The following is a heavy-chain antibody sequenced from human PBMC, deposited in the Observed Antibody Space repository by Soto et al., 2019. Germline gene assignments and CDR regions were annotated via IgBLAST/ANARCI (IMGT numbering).Heavy chain of an antibody. Sequence: SETLSLTCTVSGGSISHYHWNWIRQAPGKGMEWIGYVFYNGSTHYNPSLKSRVTISVDTSKNQFSLKLSSVTAADTAVYYCARLLRYCSSTSCYFDYWGQGTLVTVSS. CDR1: GGSISHYH. J-gene: IGHJ4*02. CDR3: ARLLRYCSSTSCYFDY. D-gene: IGHD2-2*01. V-gene: IGHV4-59*08. CDR2: VFYNGST.